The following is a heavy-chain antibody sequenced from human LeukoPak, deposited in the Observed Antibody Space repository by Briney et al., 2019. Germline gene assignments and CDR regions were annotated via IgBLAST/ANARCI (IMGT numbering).Heavy chain of an antibody. V-gene: IGHV3-30-3*01. Sequence: GGSLRLSCAASRFTFSNYAMSWVRQAPGKGLEWVAVISYDGSNKYYADSVKGRFTISRDNSKNTLYLQMNSLRAEDTAVYYCARDRGDDYGDYVYYGMDVWGQGTTVTVSS. CDR3: ARDRGDDYGDYVYYGMDV. D-gene: IGHD4-17*01. CDR1: RFTFSNYA. CDR2: ISYDGSNK. J-gene: IGHJ6*02.